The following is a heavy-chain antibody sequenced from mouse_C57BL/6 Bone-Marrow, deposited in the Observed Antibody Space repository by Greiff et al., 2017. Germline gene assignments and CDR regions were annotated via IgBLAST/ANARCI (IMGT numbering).Heavy chain of an antibody. J-gene: IGHJ4*01. CDR3: ASYYYGSSYSADYYAMDY. CDR2: INPYNGGT. Sequence: EVQLQQSGPVLVKPGASVKMSCKASGYTFTDYYMNWVKQSHGKSLEWIGVINPYNGGTSSNQKFKGKATLTVDKSSSTAYMELNRLTSEVSAVYYCASYYYGSSYSADYYAMDYWGQGTSVTVSS. V-gene: IGHV1-19*01. CDR1: GYTFTDYY. D-gene: IGHD1-1*01.